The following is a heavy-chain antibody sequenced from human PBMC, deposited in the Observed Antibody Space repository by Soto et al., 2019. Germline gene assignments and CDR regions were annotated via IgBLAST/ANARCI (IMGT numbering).Heavy chain of an antibody. CDR2: IYYSGST. CDR3: ARFARGYSVYFDY. CDR1: GGSISSGGYY. D-gene: IGHD3-22*01. V-gene: IGHV4-31*03. Sequence: QVQLQESGPGLVKPSQTLSLTCTVSGGSISSGGYYWSWIRQHPGKGLEWIGYIYYSGSTYYNPSLKSRVTISVDTSKNQFSLKLSSVTAADTAVSYCARFARGYSVYFDYWGQGTLVTVSS. J-gene: IGHJ4*02.